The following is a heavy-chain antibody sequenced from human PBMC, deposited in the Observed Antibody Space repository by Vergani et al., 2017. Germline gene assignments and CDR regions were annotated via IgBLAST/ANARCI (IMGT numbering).Heavy chain of an antibody. V-gene: IGHV3-15*01. Sequence: ELQLVESGGGLVKPGGSLRLSCAAPGFTFSKAWMSWVRQAPGKGLEWVGRIKSKTDGGTTDYAAPLKGRFTISRDNAKNSLYLQMNSLRAEDTAVYYCARERIVVVPAADYGMDVWGQGTTVTVSS. CDR3: ARERIVVVPAADYGMDV. CDR2: IKSKTDGGTT. D-gene: IGHD2-2*01. CDR1: GFTFSKAW. J-gene: IGHJ6*02.